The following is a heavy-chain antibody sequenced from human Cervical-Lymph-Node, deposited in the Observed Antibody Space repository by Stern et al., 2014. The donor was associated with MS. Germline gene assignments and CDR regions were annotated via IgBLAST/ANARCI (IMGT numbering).Heavy chain of an antibody. CDR3: ARDNYGTDY. J-gene: IGHJ4*02. CDR1: GFTFSHYW. Sequence: EVQLAESGGDLVQPGGSLRLSCVASGFTFSHYWMQWVRQAPGKGLVWVSHIASDGSSTTYADSVKGRFTVSRDNAKNTLYLQMDSLRAEDTAVYFCARDNYGTDYWGQGTLVTVSS. CDR2: IASDGSST. D-gene: IGHD3-16*01. V-gene: IGHV3-74*01.